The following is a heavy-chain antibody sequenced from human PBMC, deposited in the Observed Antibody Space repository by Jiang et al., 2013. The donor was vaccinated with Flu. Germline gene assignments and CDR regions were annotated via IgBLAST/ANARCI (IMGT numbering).Heavy chain of an antibody. Sequence: FSSYAISWVRQAPGQGLEWMGGIIPIFGTANYAQKFQGRVTITADESTSTAYMELSSLRSEDTAVYYCASQYSGYDYGFGYWGQGTLVTVSS. CDR2: IIPIFGTA. V-gene: IGHV1-69*01. CDR1: FSSYA. J-gene: IGHJ4*02. CDR3: ASQYSGYDYGFGY. D-gene: IGHD5-12*01.